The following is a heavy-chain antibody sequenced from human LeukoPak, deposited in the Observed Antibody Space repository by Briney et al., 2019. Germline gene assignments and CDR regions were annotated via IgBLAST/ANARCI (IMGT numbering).Heavy chain of an antibody. D-gene: IGHD3-9*01. CDR3: AREKGIVLRYFDWLFMFDP. J-gene: IGHJ5*02. V-gene: IGHV1-8*01. CDR2: MNPNSGNT. CDR1: GYTFTSYD. Sequence: ASVKVSCKASGYTFTSYDINRVRQATGKGLEWMGRMNPNSGNTGYAQKFQGRVTMNRNTSISTAYMELSSLRSEDTAVYYCAREKGIVLRYFDWLFMFDPWGQGTLVTVSS.